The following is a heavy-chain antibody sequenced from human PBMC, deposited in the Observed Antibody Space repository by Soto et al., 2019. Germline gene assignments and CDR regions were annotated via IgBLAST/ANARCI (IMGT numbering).Heavy chain of an antibody. D-gene: IGHD2-2*01. CDR1: GGSFSGYY. J-gene: IGHJ4*02. CDR3: ARGIGYCSSINCYSSRRLRFDS. Sequence: QVQLQQWGAGLLKPSETLSLTCAVYGGSFSGYYWTWIRQSPEKGLEWIGEVNHSGTTYYNPSLKTRSTISVPTPKNQFSLKMSPVTAADTAVYYCARGIGYCSSINCYSSRRLRFDSWGQGTLVTVSS. CDR2: VNHSGTT. V-gene: IGHV4-34*01.